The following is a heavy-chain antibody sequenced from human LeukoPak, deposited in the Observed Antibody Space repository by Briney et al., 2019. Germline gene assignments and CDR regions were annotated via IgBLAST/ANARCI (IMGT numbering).Heavy chain of an antibody. CDR1: GGSISIYY. J-gene: IGHJ3*02. CDR2: IYSSGST. V-gene: IGHV4-4*07. D-gene: IGHD5-18*01. CDR3: ARSEYSYGADAFDI. Sequence: PSETLSLTCAVSGGSISIYYWNWIRQPAGKGLEWIGRIYSSGSTNYNPSLKSRVTMSVDTSKNHFSLTLTSVTAADTAVYYCARSEYSYGADAFDIWGQGTMVTVSS.